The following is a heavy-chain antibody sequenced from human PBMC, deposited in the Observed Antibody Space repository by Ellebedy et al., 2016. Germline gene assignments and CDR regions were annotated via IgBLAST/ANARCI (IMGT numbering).Heavy chain of an antibody. CDR2: ISDNGRRT. CDR1: GFSFSNFG. J-gene: IGHJ4*02. Sequence: GESLKISXAASGFSFSNFGMSWVRQAPGKGLEWVATISDNGRRTYYADSVEGRFTISRDNFKGTLYLQMNTLRVEDTAEYFCTNDAFVVKTFEPVGYWGQGTLVTVSS. V-gene: IGHV3-23*01. D-gene: IGHD1-14*01. CDR3: TNDAFVVKTFEPVGY.